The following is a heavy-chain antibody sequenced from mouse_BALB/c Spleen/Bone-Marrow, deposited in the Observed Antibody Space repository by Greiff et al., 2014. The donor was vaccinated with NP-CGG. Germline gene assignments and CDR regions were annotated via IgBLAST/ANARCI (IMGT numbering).Heavy chain of an antibody. V-gene: IGHV1S81*02. CDR2: INPSNGGT. Sequence: VQGVESGAELVKPGASVKLSCKASGYTFTSYYMYWVKQRPGQGLEWIGEINPSNGGTNFNEKFKSKATLTVDESSSTAYMQLSSLTSEDSAAYYCTSFAYWGQGTLVTVSA. CDR3: TSFAY. CDR1: GYTFTSYY. J-gene: IGHJ3*01.